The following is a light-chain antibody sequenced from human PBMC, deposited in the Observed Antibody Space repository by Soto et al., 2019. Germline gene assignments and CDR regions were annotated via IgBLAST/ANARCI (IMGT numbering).Light chain of an antibody. V-gene: IGKV3-15*01. J-gene: IGKJ1*01. Sequence: EIVLTQSPATLSVSPGERATLSCRASQSVTSNLAWYQQKPGQAPRLLISGASTRATGIPARFSGSGSGTEFTLTNSSLQSEDFAVYYCQQYNNWPLWTFGQGTKVEIK. CDR1: QSVTSN. CDR2: GAS. CDR3: QQYNNWPLWT.